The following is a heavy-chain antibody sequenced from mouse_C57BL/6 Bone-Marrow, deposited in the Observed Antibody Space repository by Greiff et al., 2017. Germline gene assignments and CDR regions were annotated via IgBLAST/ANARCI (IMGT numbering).Heavy chain of an antibody. Sequence: EVQLQPSGPVLVKPGASVKMSCKASGYTFTDYYMNWVKQSHGKSLEWIGVINPYNGGTSYNQKFKGKATLTVDKSSSTAYMELNSLTSEDSAVYYCASITKAWFAYWGQGTLVTVSA. CDR1: GYTFTDYY. CDR3: ASITKAWFAY. CDR2: INPYNGGT. D-gene: IGHD1-1*01. V-gene: IGHV1-19*01. J-gene: IGHJ3*01.